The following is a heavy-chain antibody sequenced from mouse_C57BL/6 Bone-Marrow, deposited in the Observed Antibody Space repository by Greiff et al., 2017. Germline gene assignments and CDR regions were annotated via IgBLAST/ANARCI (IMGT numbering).Heavy chain of an antibody. J-gene: IGHJ3*01. V-gene: IGHV1-82*01. CDR1: GYAFSSSW. Sequence: QVQLQQSGPELVKPGASVKISCKASGYAFSSSWMNWVKQRPGKGLEWIGRIYPGDGDTNYNGKFKGKATLTADKSSSTAYMQLSSLTSEDSAVXFCARDDGYYGAYWGQGTLVTVSA. CDR2: IYPGDGDT. D-gene: IGHD2-3*01. CDR3: ARDDGYYGAY.